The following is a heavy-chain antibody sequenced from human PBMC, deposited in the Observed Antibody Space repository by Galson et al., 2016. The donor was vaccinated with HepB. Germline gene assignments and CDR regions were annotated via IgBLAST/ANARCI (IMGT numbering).Heavy chain of an antibody. CDR3: ARDRATWDGQNTGSFDY. J-gene: IGHJ4*02. D-gene: IGHD5-24*01. CDR2: TYYRSKWYS. Sequence: CAISGDSVSSKDAAWSWIRQSPSRGLEWLGRTYYRSKWYSNYAVSLKSRITINADTSKNQISLQLNSVTPEDTAVYYCARDRATWDGQNTGSFDYWGQGSLVTVSS. CDR1: GDSVSSKDAA. V-gene: IGHV6-1*01.